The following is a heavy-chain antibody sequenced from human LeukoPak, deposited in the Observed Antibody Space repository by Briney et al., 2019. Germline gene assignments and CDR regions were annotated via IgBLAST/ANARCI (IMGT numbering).Heavy chain of an antibody. D-gene: IGHD3-10*01. J-gene: IGHJ4*02. Sequence: ASVKVSCKASGYTFTSYDINWVRQATGQGLEWMGWMNPNSGNTGDAQKFQGRVTMTRNTSISTAYMELSSLRSEDTAVYYCARGAYYYGSGSYYNEGYWGQGTLVTVSS. CDR1: GYTFTSYD. V-gene: IGHV1-8*01. CDR2: MNPNSGNT. CDR3: ARGAYYYGSGSYYNEGY.